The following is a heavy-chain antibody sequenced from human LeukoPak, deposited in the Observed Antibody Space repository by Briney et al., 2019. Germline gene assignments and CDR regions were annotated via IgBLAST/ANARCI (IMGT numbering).Heavy chain of an antibody. CDR3: ASNSPESAYRPLGY. D-gene: IGHD1-14*01. Sequence: GGSLRLSCAASGFTFSSYWMSWVRQAPGKELEWVANIKLDGSEKNYVDSVKGRFTISRDNAKNSLYLQMNSLTAEDTALYYCASNSPESAYRPLGYWGQGTLVTVSS. CDR2: IKLDGSEK. J-gene: IGHJ4*02. CDR1: GFTFSSYW. V-gene: IGHV3-7*01.